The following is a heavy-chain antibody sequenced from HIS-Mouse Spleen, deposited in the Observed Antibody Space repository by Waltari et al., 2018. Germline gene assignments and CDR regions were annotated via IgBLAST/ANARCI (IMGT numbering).Heavy chain of an antibody. CDR2: IQYSGGT. J-gene: IGHJ2*01. D-gene: IGHD6-13*01. CDR1: GGSISSSSYY. V-gene: IGHV4-39*07. Sequence: QLQLQESGPGLVKPSETLSLTCTVSGGSISSSSYYWGWIRQPPGKGLEWIGRIQYSGGTYYNPSLKGRVTIAVDTSKNQFSLKLSSVTAADTAVYYCAREIPYSSSWYDWYFDLWGRGTLVTVSS. CDR3: AREIPYSSSWYDWYFDL.